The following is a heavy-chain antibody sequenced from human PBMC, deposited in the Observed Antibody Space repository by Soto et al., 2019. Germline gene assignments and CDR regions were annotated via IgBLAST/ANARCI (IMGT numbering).Heavy chain of an antibody. V-gene: IGHV1-18*04. J-gene: IGHJ5*02. CDR2: ISAYNGNT. D-gene: IGHD3-22*01. Sequence: QVQLVQSGAEVKKPGASVKVSCKASGYTFTSYGISWVRQAPGQGLEWMGWISAYNGNTNYAQKLQGRVTMTPDTTTSTAYMELTSLSSGDTAVYYCARAPLFYDSSGYYSGNWFDPWGQGTLVTVSS. CDR1: GYTFTSYG. CDR3: ARAPLFYDSSGYYSGNWFDP.